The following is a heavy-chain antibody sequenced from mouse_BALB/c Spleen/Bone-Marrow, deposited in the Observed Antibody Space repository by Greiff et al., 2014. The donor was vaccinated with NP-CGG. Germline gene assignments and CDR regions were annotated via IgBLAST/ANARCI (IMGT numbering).Heavy chain of an antibody. J-gene: IGHJ4*01. Sequence: EVQVVESGAELVKPGASVKLSCTASGFNIKDTYMHWVKQRPEQGLEWIGRIDPANGNTKYDPKFQGKATITADTSSNTAYLQLSSLTSEDTAVYYGSSYTMGYWGQGTSVTVSS. CDR2: IDPANGNT. V-gene: IGHV14-3*02. CDR3: SSYTMGY. CDR1: GFNIKDTY.